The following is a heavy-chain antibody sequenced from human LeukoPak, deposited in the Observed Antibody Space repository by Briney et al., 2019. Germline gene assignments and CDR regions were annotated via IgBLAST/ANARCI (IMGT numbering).Heavy chain of an antibody. CDR1: GFTFSSSS. Sequence: PGRSLRLSCAASGFTFSSSSMNWVRQAPGKGLEWVSSISSSTSYIYYADSVKGRFTISRDNAKNSLYLQMNSLRAEDTAVYYCARLQLGAFDYWGQGTLVTVSS. D-gene: IGHD5-24*01. CDR3: ARLQLGAFDY. J-gene: IGHJ4*02. V-gene: IGHV3-21*01. CDR2: ISSSTSYI.